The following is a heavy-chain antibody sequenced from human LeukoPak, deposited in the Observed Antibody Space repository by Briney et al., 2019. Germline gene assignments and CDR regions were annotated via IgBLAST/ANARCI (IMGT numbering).Heavy chain of an antibody. CDR2: INHSGST. CDR1: GGSFSGYY. Sequence: SETLSLTCAVYGGSFSGYYWSWIRQPPGKGLEWIGEINHSGSTNYNPSLKSRGTVSVDTSKNQFSLKLSSVTAADTAVYYCASMLPATAIHFYYRGQGTLVTVSS. CDR3: ASMLPATAIHFYY. V-gene: IGHV4-34*01. D-gene: IGHD2-2*02. J-gene: IGHJ4*02.